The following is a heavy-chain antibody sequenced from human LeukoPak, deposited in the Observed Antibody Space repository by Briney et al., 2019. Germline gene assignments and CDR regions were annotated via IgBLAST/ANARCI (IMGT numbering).Heavy chain of an antibody. J-gene: IGHJ2*01. CDR2: ISGSGDYT. V-gene: IGHV3-23*01. CDR1: GFIFSDYE. Sequence: GGSLRLSCAASGFIFSDYEMSWVRQAPGKGLEWVSSISGSGDYTYYADSVKGRFTISRDNSKNTLSLQMNSLRAEDTAVYYCAKDRDDWDYWYFDLWGRGTLVTVSS. CDR3: AKDRDDWDYWYFDL. D-gene: IGHD2-21*02.